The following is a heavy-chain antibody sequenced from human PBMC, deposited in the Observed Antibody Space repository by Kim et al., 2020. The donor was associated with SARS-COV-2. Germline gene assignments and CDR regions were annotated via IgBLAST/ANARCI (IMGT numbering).Heavy chain of an antibody. J-gene: IGHJ5*02. V-gene: IGHV3-66*01. CDR3: ATTYSSGWPHEAWFDP. D-gene: IGHD6-19*01. Sequence: SVKGRFTISRDNSKNTLYLQMNSLRAEDTAVYYCATTYSSGWPHEAWFDPWGQGTLVTVSS.